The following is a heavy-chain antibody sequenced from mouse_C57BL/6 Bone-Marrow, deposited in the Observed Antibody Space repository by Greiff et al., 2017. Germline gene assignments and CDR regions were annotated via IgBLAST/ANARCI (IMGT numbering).Heavy chain of an antibody. CDR1: GYTFTSYW. J-gene: IGHJ2*01. D-gene: IGHD2-4*01. CDR3: ARGGDYDGGGYCDY. CDR2: IDPNSGGT. Sequence: QVHVKQPGAELVKPGASVKLSCKASGYTFTSYWMHWVKQRPGRGLEWIGRIDPNSGGTKYNEKFTSKATLTVDKPSSTAYMQLRSLTSEDSVVYYCARGGDYDGGGYCDYWGQGTTLTVSS. V-gene: IGHV1-72*01.